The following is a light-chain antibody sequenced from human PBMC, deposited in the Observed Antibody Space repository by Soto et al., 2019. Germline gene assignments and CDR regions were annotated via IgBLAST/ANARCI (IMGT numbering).Light chain of an antibody. J-gene: IGLJ1*01. CDR3: KSYAGSNTYV. V-gene: IGLV2-8*01. CDR1: KNDIGVYDF. CDR2: EVV. Sequence: QSALTQPPSASGSPGQSVTISCTETKNDIGVYDFVSWYQHHPGKAPRLIIYEVVQRPSGVPDRFSGSKSGNTASLTVSGLQAADEADYFCKSYAGSNTYVFGSGTRSPS.